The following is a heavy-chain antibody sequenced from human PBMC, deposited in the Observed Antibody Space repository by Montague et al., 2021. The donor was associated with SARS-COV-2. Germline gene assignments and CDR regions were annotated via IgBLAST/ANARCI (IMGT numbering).Heavy chain of an antibody. J-gene: IGHJ4*02. D-gene: IGHD3-3*01. CDR2: IYHSGST. V-gene: IGHV4-38-2*02. Sequence: SETLSLTCTVSGYSISSGYYWGWIRQPPGKGLEWIGSIYHSGSTYYNPSLKSRVTISVDTSKNQLSLKLSSVTAADTAVYYCARDVRYYDFWSGRAQTSPDYWGQGTLVTGSS. CDR1: GYSISSGYY. CDR3: ARDVRYYDFWSGRAQTSPDY.